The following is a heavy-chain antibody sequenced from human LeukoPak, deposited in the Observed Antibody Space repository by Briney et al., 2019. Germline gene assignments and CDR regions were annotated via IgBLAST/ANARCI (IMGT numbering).Heavy chain of an antibody. V-gene: IGHV3-33*01. CDR2: IWNDGGNE. CDR3: ARGDSSGWYESNWFDP. D-gene: IGHD6-19*01. CDR1: GFTFSSYV. Sequence: GGSLRLSCEASGFTFSSYVMHCVRQAPGKGLEWVAVIWNDGGNEYYADSVKGRFTISRDNSKKMLYLQMNSLRADDTAVYYCARGDSSGWYESNWFDPRGQGTLVTVSS. J-gene: IGHJ5*02.